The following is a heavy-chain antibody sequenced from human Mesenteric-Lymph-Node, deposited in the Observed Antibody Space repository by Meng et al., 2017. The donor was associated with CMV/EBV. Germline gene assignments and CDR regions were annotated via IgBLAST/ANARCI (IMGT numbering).Heavy chain of an antibody. CDR1: GFTFSSYA. V-gene: IGHV3-30-3*01. CDR2: ISYDGSNK. CDR3: AKDLFGGTGNSYYYYYGMDV. Sequence: GGSLRLSCAASGFTFSSYAMHWVRQAPGKGLERVAVISYDGSNKYYADSVKGRFTISRDNSKNTLYLQMNSLRAEDTAVYYCAKDLFGGTGNSYYYYYGMDVWGQGTTVTVSS. D-gene: IGHD4-23*01. J-gene: IGHJ6*02.